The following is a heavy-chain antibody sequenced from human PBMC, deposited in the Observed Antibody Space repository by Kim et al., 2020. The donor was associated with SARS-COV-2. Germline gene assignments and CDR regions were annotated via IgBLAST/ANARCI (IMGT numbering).Heavy chain of an antibody. CDR1: GGTFSSYA. CDR2: IIPIFGTA. D-gene: IGHD2-2*01. CDR3: ARGDQQYNWFDP. J-gene: IGHJ5*02. V-gene: IGHV1-69*13. Sequence: SVKVSCKASGGTFSSYAISWVRQAPGQGLEWMGGIIPIFGTANYAQKFQGRVTITADESTSTAYMELSSLRSEDTAVYYCARGDQQYNWFDPWGQGTLVTVSS.